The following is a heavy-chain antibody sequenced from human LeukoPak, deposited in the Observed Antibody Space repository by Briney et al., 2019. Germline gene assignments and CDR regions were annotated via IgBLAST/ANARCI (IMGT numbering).Heavy chain of an antibody. Sequence: ASVKVSCKASGYTFTSYAMHWVRQAPGQRLEWMGWINAGNGNTKYSQKFQGRVTITRDTSASTAYMELSNLRSEDTAVYYCARGMVRGVMKGSGYYGMDVWGQGTTVTVSS. CDR3: ARGMVRGVMKGSGYYGMDV. CDR2: INAGNGNT. CDR1: GYTFTSYA. V-gene: IGHV1-3*01. J-gene: IGHJ6*02. D-gene: IGHD3-10*01.